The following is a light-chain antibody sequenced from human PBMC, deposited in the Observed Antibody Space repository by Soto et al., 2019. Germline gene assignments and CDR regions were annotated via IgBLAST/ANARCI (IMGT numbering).Light chain of an antibody. J-gene: IGKJ1*01. CDR1: QSVLYTSNNKNY. CDR2: WAS. Sequence: DIGRTQSPDSLAVSLGERATINCKSSQSVLYTSNNKNYLAWYQQKPGQPPKLLIYWASTRESGVPDRFSGSGSGTDFTLTIRSLQAEDVAVYYCQQYYSTPWAFGQGTKVEIK. V-gene: IGKV4-1*01. CDR3: QQYYSTPWA.